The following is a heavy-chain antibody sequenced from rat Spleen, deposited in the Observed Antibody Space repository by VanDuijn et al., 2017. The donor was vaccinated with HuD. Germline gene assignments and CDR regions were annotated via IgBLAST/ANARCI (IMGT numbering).Heavy chain of an antibody. J-gene: IGHJ2*01. Sequence: EVQLVESDGGLVQPGRSLKLSCAASGFTFSDYYMAWVRQAPTKGLEWVATISYDGSSTYYRDSVKGRFTISRDNAKSTLYLQMDSLRSEDTATYYCARRPGNNYYFDYWGQGVMVTVSS. D-gene: IGHD1-4*01. CDR2: ISYDGSST. CDR1: GFTFSDYY. V-gene: IGHV5-29*01. CDR3: ARRPGNNYYFDY.